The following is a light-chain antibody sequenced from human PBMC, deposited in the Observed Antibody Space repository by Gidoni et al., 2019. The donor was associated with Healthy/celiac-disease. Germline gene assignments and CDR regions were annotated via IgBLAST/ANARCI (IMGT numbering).Light chain of an antibody. CDR2: KAS. V-gene: IGKV1-5*03. CDR1: QTVNNW. CDR3: QQYNSYPWT. Sequence: DIQMPQSPSTLSASVGARVTITCRASQTVNNWLAWYQQKPGKAPKLLIYKASTLESVVPSRFSGSGSGTEFTLTISSLQPPDFATYYCQQYNSYPWTFGQXTKVEIK. J-gene: IGKJ1*01.